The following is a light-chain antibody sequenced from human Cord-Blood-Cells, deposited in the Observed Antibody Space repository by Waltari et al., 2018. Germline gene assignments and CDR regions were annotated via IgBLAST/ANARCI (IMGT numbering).Light chain of an antibody. V-gene: IGLV2-23*01. CDR3: CSYAGSSTVV. CDR1: SSDVGSYNL. CDR2: EGS. J-gene: IGLJ2*01. Sequence: QSALTQPAYVSGSPGQSTTISCTGTSSDVGSYNLSSWYQQHPGKAPKLMIYEGSKRPSGVSNRFSGSKSGNTASLTISGLQAEDEADYYCCSYAGSSTVVFGGGTKLTVL.